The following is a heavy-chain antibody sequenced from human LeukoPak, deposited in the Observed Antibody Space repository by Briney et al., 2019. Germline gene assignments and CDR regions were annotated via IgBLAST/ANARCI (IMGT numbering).Heavy chain of an antibody. D-gene: IGHD3-10*02. CDR1: GFSFTTYG. Sequence: GGSLRLSCAASGFSFTTYGMSWVRQAPGKGLEWVANIKQDGSEKYYVDSVKGRFTISRDNAKNSLYLQMNSLRAEDTAVYYCAELGITMIGGVWGKGTAVTISS. CDR2: IKQDGSEK. V-gene: IGHV3-7*01. J-gene: IGHJ6*04. CDR3: AELGITMIGGV.